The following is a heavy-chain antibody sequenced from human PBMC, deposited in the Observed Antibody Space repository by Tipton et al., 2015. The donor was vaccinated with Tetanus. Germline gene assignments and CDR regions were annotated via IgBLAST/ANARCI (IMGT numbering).Heavy chain of an antibody. D-gene: IGHD2-15*01. J-gene: IGHJ4*02. V-gene: IGHV3-33*01. CDR1: GFIFSSYG. Sequence: SLRLSCAASGFIFSSYGIHWVRQAPGKGLEWVAGSWYDGTDKYYADAVKGRFTISRDNSKNTLYLQMNSLRAEDTAVYYCAREADCSGGSCFSWDFDNWGQGTQVTVSS. CDR2: SWYDGTDK. CDR3: AREADCSGGSCFSWDFDN.